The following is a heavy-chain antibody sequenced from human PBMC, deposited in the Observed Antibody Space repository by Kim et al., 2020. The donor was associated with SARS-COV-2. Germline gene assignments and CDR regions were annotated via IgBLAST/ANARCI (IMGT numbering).Heavy chain of an antibody. V-gene: IGHV1-69*04. CDR1: GGTFSSYA. CDR3: ASLLVDTAMVRAGGMDV. Sequence: SVKVSCKASGGTFSSYAISWVRQAPGQGLEWMGRIIPILGIANYAQKFQGRVTITADKSTSTAYMELSSLRSEDTAVYYCASLLVDTAMVRAGGMDVWGQGTTVTVSS. CDR2: IIPILGIA. J-gene: IGHJ6*02. D-gene: IGHD5-18*01.